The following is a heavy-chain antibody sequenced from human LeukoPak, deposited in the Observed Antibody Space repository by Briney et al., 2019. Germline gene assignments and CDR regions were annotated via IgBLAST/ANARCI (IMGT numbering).Heavy chain of an antibody. V-gene: IGHV4-59*08. CDR2: ISYNGSP. Sequence: SETLSLTCTVSGGAINSHYWNWIRQPPGKGLEWIGYISYNGSPNYNPSLKSRVSISADTSSNQFSLKLTSVTAADTALYYCARSLIQYGSDSAWPIHFDSWGQGTLVTVSS. D-gene: IGHD4-17*01. CDR3: ARSLIQYGSDSAWPIHFDS. CDR1: GGAINSHY. J-gene: IGHJ4*02.